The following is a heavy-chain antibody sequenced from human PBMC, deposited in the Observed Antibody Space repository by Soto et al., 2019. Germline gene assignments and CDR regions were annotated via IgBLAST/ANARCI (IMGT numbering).Heavy chain of an antibody. D-gene: IGHD2-8*01. CDR3: ARGKQNALDV. CDR1: GFTVNYNY. Sequence: GGSLRLSCAVSGFTVNYNYMSCVRQAPRKGLEWVSVIYSGGTTNYADSVKGRFTISRDNSKNTLYLQMNSLRAEDTAVYYCARGKQNALDVWGQGTTVTVSS. CDR2: IYSGGTT. J-gene: IGHJ6*02. V-gene: IGHV3-66*01.